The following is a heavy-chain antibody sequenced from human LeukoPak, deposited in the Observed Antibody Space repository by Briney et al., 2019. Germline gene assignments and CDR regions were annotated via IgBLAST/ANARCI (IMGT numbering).Heavy chain of an antibody. Sequence: PGGSLRLSCAASGFTFSDYYMSWIRQAPGKGLEWVSYISSSGSTIYYADSVKGRFTISRDNAKNSLYLQMNSLTTEDTAVYYCARVYYNILTGFPRSRGYLDYWGQGTLVTVSS. D-gene: IGHD3-9*01. V-gene: IGHV3-11*04. CDR3: ARVYYNILTGFPRSRGYLDY. CDR1: GFTFSDYY. CDR2: ISSSGSTI. J-gene: IGHJ4*02.